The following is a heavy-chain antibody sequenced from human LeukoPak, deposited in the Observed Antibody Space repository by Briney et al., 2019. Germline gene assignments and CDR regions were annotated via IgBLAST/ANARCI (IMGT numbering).Heavy chain of an antibody. J-gene: IGHJ4*02. Sequence: GGSLRLSCTTSGFTFGDYGMSWFRQAPGKGLEWVSFIRSYIYSGATDYAASVRGRFVISRHDSESIAYLQMNSLRTEDTGVYYCTKSGTAIVGTTAAYYFDYWGQGTLVTVSS. D-gene: IGHD1-26*01. CDR1: GFTFGDYG. V-gene: IGHV3-49*03. CDR2: IRSYIYSGAT. CDR3: TKSGTAIVGTTAAYYFDY.